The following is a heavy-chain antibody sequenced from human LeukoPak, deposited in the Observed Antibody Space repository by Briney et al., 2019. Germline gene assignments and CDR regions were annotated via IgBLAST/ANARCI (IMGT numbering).Heavy chain of an antibody. CDR3: ARGGYYDILTGYGFNF. CDR2: IKQDGSEK. D-gene: IGHD3-9*01. CDR1: GFTFSTYW. V-gene: IGHV3-7*01. Sequence: GGSLRLSCAASGFTFSTYWMSWVRQAPGKGLEWVANIKQDGSEKYYVDSVKGRFTISRDNAKNSLYLQMNSLRAEDTAVYYCARGGYYDILTGYGFNFWGQGTLVTVSS. J-gene: IGHJ5*01.